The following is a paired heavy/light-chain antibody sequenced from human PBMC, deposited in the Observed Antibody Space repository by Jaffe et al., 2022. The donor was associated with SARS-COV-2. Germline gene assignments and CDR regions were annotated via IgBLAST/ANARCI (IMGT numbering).Light chain of an antibody. CDR3: SSYAGSTVI. CDR1: SSDVGGYDH. J-gene: IGLJ2*01. CDR2: EVS. V-gene: IGLV2-8*01. Sequence: QSALTQPPSASGSPGQSVTISCTGTSSDVGGYDHVSWYQQHPGKAPKLMIYEVSKRPSGVPDRFSGSKSGNTASLTVSGLQAEDEADYYCSSYAGSTVIFGGGTKLTVL.
Heavy chain of an antibody. J-gene: IGHJ4*02. D-gene: IGHD5-12*01. V-gene: IGHV4-30-4*01. CDR1: GGSINSGAYY. Sequence: QVQLQESGLGLVKPSQTLSLTCTVSGGSINSGAYYWTWIRQPPGKGLEWIGYISYSGNTYYNPSLKSRVTMSVDTSKNQFSLKLSSVTAADTAVYYCARDGDGYNLVDYWGQGTLVTVSS. CDR3: ARDGDGYNLVDY. CDR2: ISYSGNT.